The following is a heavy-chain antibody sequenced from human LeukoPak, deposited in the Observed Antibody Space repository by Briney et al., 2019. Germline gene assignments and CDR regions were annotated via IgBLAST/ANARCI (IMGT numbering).Heavy chain of an antibody. Sequence: SVKVSCKASGGTFSNYAISWVRQAPRQGLEWMGGIIPIFDTADNAQKFQGRLTITADESTSTAYMELSSLRAEDTAVYYCARDLLGSATSYSSDAWDYWGQGTLVTVSS. CDR1: GGTFSNYA. CDR3: ARDLLGSATSYSSDAWDY. J-gene: IGHJ4*02. V-gene: IGHV1-69*13. D-gene: IGHD3-9*01. CDR2: IIPIFDTA.